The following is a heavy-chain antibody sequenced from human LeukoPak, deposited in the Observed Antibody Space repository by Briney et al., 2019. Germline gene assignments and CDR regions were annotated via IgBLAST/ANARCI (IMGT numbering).Heavy chain of an antibody. CDR3: ARAANHSSSWRYYYYYYMDV. D-gene: IGHD6-13*01. CDR1: GFAFSSYS. CDR2: ISSSSSYI. J-gene: IGHJ6*03. Sequence: PGGSLRLSCAASGFAFSSYSMNWVRQAPGKGLEWVSSISSSSSYIYYADSVKGRFTISRDNAKNSLYLQMNSLRAEDTAVYYCARAANHSSSWRYYYYYYMDVWGKGTTVTVSS. V-gene: IGHV3-21*01.